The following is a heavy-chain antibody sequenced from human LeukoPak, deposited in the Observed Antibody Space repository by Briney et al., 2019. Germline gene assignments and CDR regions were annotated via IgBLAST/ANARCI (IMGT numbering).Heavy chain of an antibody. CDR1: GGSISSGGYY. V-gene: IGHV4-31*03. CDR3: ARFSYGSGSS. Sequence: SETLSLTCTVSGGSISSGGYYWSWIRQHPGKGLEWIGYIYYSGSTYYNPPLKSRVTISVDTSKNQFSLKLSSVTAADTAVYYCARFSYGSGSSWGQGTLVTVSS. D-gene: IGHD3-10*01. CDR2: IYYSGST. J-gene: IGHJ4*02.